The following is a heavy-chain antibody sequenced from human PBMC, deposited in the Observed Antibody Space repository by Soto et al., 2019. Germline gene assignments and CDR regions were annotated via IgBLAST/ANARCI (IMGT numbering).Heavy chain of an antibody. Sequence: EVQLVESGGGLVQPGGSLRLSCAASGFTFSTYWMHWVRQAPGKGLMWVSRIDDTGTIMTYADSVKGRFTISRDNAKNTLYLRMDSLRAEDTAVYYCARDQTVTGPTTFDYCGQGILVTVSS. CDR2: IDDTGTIM. CDR3: ARDQTVTGPTTFDY. V-gene: IGHV3-74*01. J-gene: IGHJ4*02. D-gene: IGHD6-19*01. CDR1: GFTFSTYW.